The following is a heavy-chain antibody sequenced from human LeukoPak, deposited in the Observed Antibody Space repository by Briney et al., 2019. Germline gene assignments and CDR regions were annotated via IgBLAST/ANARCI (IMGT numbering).Heavy chain of an antibody. D-gene: IGHD3-16*02. J-gene: IGHJ4*02. Sequence: GGSLRLSCAASGFTVSSNYMSWVRQAPGKGLEWVSVIYSGGSTYYADSVKGRFTISRDNSKNTLYLQMNSLRAEDTAVYYCANDLAGMITFGGVIVPCYWGQGTLVTVSS. CDR3: ANDLAGMITFGGVIVPCY. CDR1: GFTVSSNY. CDR2: IYSGGST. V-gene: IGHV3-53*01.